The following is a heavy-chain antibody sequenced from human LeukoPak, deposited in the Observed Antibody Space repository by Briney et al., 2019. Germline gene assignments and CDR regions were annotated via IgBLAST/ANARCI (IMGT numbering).Heavy chain of an antibody. CDR1: GGSISSGSYY. CDR2: IYTSGST. D-gene: IGHD3-3*01. Sequence: SQTLSLTCTVSGGSISSGSYYWSWIRQPPGKGLEWIGYIYTSGSTNYNPSLKSRVTISVDTSKNQFSLKLSSVTAADTAVYYCARLGSYDFWSGYPVAFDIWGQGTMVTVSS. V-gene: IGHV4-61*09. CDR3: ARLGSYDFWSGYPVAFDI. J-gene: IGHJ3*02.